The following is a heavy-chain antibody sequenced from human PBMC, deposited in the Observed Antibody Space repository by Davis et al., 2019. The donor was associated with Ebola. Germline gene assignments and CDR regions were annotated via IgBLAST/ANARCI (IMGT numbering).Heavy chain of an antibody. CDR2: ISAYNGNT. J-gene: IGHJ4*02. V-gene: IGHV1-18*04. CDR1: GYTFTSYG. CDR3: TRDLAVAPPDY. Sequence: AASVNVSCKASGYTFTSYGISWVRQAPGQRLELMGWISAYNGNTNYAQKLQGRVTMTTDTSTSTAYMELRGRRSDDTAVYYCTRDLAVAPPDYWGQGTLVTVSS. D-gene: IGHD6-19*01.